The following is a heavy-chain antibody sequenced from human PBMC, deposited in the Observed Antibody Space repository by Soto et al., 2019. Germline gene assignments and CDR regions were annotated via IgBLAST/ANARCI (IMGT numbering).Heavy chain of an antibody. J-gene: IGHJ3*02. CDR3: ARDFLPSTVTKSEGRDAFDI. D-gene: IGHD4-17*01. V-gene: IGHV4-4*02. CDR2: IYHSGST. CDR1: SGSISSSNW. Sequence: QVQLQESGPGLVKPSGTLSLTCAVSSGSISSSNWWSWVRQPPGKGLEWIGEIYHSGSTNYNPSLKSRVTISVDKSKNQFSLKLSSVTAADTAVYYCARDFLPSTVTKSEGRDAFDIWGQGTMVTVSS.